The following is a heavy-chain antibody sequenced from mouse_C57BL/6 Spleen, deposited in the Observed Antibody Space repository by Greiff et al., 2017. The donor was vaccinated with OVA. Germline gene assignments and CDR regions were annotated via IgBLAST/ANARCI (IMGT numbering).Heavy chain of an antibody. CDR3: ARSVDSSGYDY. J-gene: IGHJ2*01. D-gene: IGHD3-2*02. Sequence: VQLQQPGAELVRPGSSVKLSCKASGYTFTSYWMDWVKQRPGQGLEWIGNIYPSDSETHYNQKFKDKATLTVDKSSSTAYMQLSSLTSEDSAVYYCARSVDSSGYDYWGQGTTLTVSS. CDR1: GYTFTSYW. V-gene: IGHV1-61*01. CDR2: IYPSDSET.